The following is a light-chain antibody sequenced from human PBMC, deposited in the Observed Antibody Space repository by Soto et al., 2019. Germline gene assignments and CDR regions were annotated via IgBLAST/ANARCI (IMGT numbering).Light chain of an antibody. CDR3: QQYNKWSTTT. CDR2: HAS. V-gene: IGKV3-15*01. CDR1: QGVXSN. J-gene: IGKJ5*01. Sequence: EIALTQSPSTLSVSPGERATLSCRASQGVXSNFGWYQQTPGRSPRILCXHASTRAPGIPARFSAGGSGREFTLTIGGLQSDDFAVYYCQQYNKWSTTTFGQGTRLEIK.